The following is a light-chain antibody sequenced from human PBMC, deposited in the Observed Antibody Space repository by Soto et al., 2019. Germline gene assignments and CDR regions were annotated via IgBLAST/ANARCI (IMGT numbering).Light chain of an antibody. CDR2: AAS. J-gene: IGKJ1*01. CDR3: QQHSSVRA. Sequence: DIQMTQSPPSLSASVGDRVTITCRASQGIRNYVAWYQQIPGKAPRLLIYAASTWESGVPSRFSGSGSGTDFTLTISSLQPEDVATYSCQQHSSVRAFGQGTKVDIK. CDR1: QGIRNY. V-gene: IGKV1-27*01.